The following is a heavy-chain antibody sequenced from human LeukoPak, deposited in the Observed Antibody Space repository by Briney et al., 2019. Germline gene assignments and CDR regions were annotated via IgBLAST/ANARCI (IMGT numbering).Heavy chain of an antibody. Sequence: GGSLRLSCAASGFTFSSYAMSWVRQAPGKGLEWVSVIYSGGSTYYADSVKGRFTISRDNSKNTLYLQMNSLRAEDTAVYYCARGVDYYYGMDVWGQGTTVTVSS. V-gene: IGHV3-66*01. CDR2: IYSGGST. CDR3: ARGVDYYYGMDV. D-gene: IGHD3-3*01. CDR1: GFTFSSYA. J-gene: IGHJ6*02.